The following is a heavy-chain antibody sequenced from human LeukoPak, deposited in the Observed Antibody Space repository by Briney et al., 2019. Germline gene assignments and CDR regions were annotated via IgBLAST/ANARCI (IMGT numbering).Heavy chain of an antibody. CDR1: GFIFSSYG. J-gene: IGHJ4*02. Sequence: GGSLRLSCAASGFIFSSYGMHWVRQAPGKGLEWVAVISYDGSNKYYADSVKGRFTISRDNSKNTLYLQMNSLRAEDTAVYFCAKDFSSGYYFFDYWGQGTLVTVSS. V-gene: IGHV3-30*18. CDR3: AKDFSSGYYFFDY. D-gene: IGHD3-22*01. CDR2: ISYDGSNK.